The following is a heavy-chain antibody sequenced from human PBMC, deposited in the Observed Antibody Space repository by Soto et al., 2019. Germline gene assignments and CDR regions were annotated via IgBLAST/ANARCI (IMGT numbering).Heavy chain of an antibody. J-gene: IGHJ6*01. D-gene: IGHD6-19*01. V-gene: IGHV3-23*01. CDR3: ARIRGCYYGLDL. CDR1: GFTLSTYG. Sequence: EEELLESGGGLVQPGGSLRLSCAASGFTLSTYGMTWVRQAPGKGLEWVSAITGTGGNTYYVDSMKGRFTVSRDNSKNMLYLQVNSLRAEDTAVYYCARIRGCYYGLDLWGQGTRVTVSS. CDR2: ITGTGGNT.